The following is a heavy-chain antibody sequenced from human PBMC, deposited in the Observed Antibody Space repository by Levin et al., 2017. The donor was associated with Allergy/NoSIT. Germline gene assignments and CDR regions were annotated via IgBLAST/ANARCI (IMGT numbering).Heavy chain of an antibody. CDR3: ATASWGSVSYYYYMDV. D-gene: IGHD7-27*01. CDR1: GFTFTSSA. Sequence: ASVKVSCKASGFTFTSSAVQWVRQARGQRLEWIGWIVVGSGNTNYAQKFQERVTITRDMSTSTAYMELSSLRSEDTAVYYCATASWGSVSYYYYMDVWGKGTTVTVSS. CDR2: IVVGSGNT. V-gene: IGHV1-58*01. J-gene: IGHJ6*03.